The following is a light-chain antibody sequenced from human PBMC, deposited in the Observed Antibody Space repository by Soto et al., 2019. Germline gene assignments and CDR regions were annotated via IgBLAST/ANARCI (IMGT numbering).Light chain of an antibody. V-gene: IGLV2-11*01. Sequence: QSVLTQPRSVSGSPGQSVTISCTGTSSDVGDYNYVSWYQQHPDKAPKLMIYDVSTRPSGVPDRFSGSQAGNTASLTISGHQAEDEADYYCCSYADNTRVFGGGTKLTVL. CDR1: SSDVGDYNY. CDR3: CSYADNTRV. CDR2: DVS. J-gene: IGLJ2*01.